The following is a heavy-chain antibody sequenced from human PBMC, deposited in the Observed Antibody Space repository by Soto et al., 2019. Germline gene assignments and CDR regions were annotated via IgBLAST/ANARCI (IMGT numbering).Heavy chain of an antibody. V-gene: IGHV4-34*01. CDR3: VRVGTVPAEVTPSYF. D-gene: IGHD2-21*02. CDR2: INHSAST. J-gene: IGHJ4*03. Sequence: QPPGKGLEWNGEINHSASTNYDPPLKNRVTISVDTSKNQFSLKRSSVTAADTALYYCVRVGTVPAEVTPSYF.